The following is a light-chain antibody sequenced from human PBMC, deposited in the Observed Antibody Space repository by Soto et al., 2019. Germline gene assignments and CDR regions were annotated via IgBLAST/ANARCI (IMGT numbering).Light chain of an antibody. J-gene: IGKJ1*01. V-gene: IGKV3-15*01. CDR3: QQYNNWPRMT. CDR1: QTISSD. CDR2: GAS. Sequence: IVLTQSPGTLSLSPGERATLSCRASQTISSDLAWYQQKLGQAPRLLIYGASTRATGVPARFSGSGSETEFTLTISSLQSEDFAVYYCQQYNNWPRMTFGQGTKVDIK.